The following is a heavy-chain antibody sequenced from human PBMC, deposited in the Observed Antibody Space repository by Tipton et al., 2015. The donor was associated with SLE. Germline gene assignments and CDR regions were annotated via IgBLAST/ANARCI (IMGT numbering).Heavy chain of an antibody. J-gene: IGHJ6*03. CDR1: GFTFSSYA. V-gene: IGHV3-23*03. CDR2: IYTGGGT. CDR3: ARDQFWSGYYCYYYYMDV. Sequence: SLRLSCAASGFTFSSYAMSWVRQAPGKGLEWVSVIYTGGGTYYADSVKGRFTISRDNSKNTLYLQMNSLRAEDTAVYYCARDQFWSGYYCYYYYMDVWGKGTTVTVSS. D-gene: IGHD3-3*01.